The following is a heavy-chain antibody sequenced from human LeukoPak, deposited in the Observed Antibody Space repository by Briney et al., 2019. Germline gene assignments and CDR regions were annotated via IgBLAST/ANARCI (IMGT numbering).Heavy chain of an antibody. V-gene: IGHV3-66*01. Sequence: GGSLRLSCAASGFTVSNNYMRWVRQAPGKGLEWVSFIYRGGNIYYVDSVKGRFTLSRDDSKNTLYLQMHSLRVEDTAVYYCARGGSNAGYWGQGTLVTVSS. CDR2: IYRGGNI. D-gene: IGHD1-26*01. CDR3: ARGGSNAGY. J-gene: IGHJ4*02. CDR1: GFTVSNNY.